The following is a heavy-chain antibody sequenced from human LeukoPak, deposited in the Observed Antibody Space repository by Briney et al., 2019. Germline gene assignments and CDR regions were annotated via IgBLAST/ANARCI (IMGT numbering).Heavy chain of an antibody. V-gene: IGHV1-69*13. CDR3: TTRSCGAGACSSSFYYYYGLHF. CDR1: GYTFTSYY. D-gene: IGHD3-16*01. Sequence: GASAKVSCKASGYTFTSYYMHWVRQAPGQGLEWMGGIIPLFGTADYPQKFQGRVTITADESTSTTYMELSSLKSEDTATYYCTTRSCGAGACSSSFYYYYGLHFWGQGTPVFVSS. CDR2: IIPLFGTA. J-gene: IGHJ4*03.